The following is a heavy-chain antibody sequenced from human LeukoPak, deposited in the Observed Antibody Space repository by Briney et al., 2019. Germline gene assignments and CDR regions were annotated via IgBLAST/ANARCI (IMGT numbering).Heavy chain of an antibody. CDR1: GGSFSGYY. Sequence: SETLSLTCAVYGGSFSGYYWSWIRQPPGKGLEWIGEINHSGSTNYNPSLKSRVTISVDTSKNQFSLKLSSVTAADTAVYYCARGSDIVATIYYFDYWGQGALVTVSS. J-gene: IGHJ4*02. D-gene: IGHD5-12*01. V-gene: IGHV4-34*01. CDR2: INHSGST. CDR3: ARGSDIVATIYYFDY.